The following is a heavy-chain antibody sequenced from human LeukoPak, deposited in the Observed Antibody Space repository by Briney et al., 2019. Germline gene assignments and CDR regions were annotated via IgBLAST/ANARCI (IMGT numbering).Heavy chain of an antibody. D-gene: IGHD5-12*01. V-gene: IGHV3-43*01. J-gene: IGHJ4*02. CDR1: GFSFDDYS. CDR3: ARDRGGNSAGFDS. Sequence: GGSLRPSCAASGFSFDDYSMHWVRQPPGKGLGWVSLVSWDGGSVYYADSVRGRFTISRDNRKDSLFLQMKSLKSDDSGLYFCARDRGGNSAGFDSWGQGTLVTVSS. CDR2: VSWDGGSV.